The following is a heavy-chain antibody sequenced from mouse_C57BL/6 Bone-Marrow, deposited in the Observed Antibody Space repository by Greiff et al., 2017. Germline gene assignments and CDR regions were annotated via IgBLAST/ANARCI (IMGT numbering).Heavy chain of an antibody. Sequence: QVQLQQSGAELVRPGTSVKMSCKASGYTFTNYWIGWAKQRPGHGLEWIGDIYPGGGYTNYNEKFKGKATLTADKSSSTAYMQFSSLTSEDSAIDYCARSFHYYGSRGGFAYWGQGTLVTVSA. CDR3: ARSFHYYGSRGGFAY. CDR1: GYTFTNYW. V-gene: IGHV1-63*01. J-gene: IGHJ3*01. CDR2: IYPGGGYT. D-gene: IGHD1-1*01.